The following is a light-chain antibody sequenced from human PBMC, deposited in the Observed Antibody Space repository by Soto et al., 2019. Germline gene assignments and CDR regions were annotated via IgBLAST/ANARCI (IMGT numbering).Light chain of an antibody. CDR1: SPTIGSNT. CDR2: SNN. CDR3: AAWDDSLNGYV. V-gene: IGLV1-44*01. Sequence: QSALTQPPSASGTPGQRVTFPVFGGSPTIGSNTVNWYQQLPGTAPKLLIYSNNQRPSGVPDRFSGSKSGTPASLAISGLQSEDEADYYCAAWDDSLNGYVFGTGTKVTVL. J-gene: IGLJ1*01.